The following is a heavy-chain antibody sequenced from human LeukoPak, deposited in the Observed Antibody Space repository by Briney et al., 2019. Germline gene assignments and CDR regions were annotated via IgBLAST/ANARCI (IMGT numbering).Heavy chain of an antibody. D-gene: IGHD4-23*01. Sequence: GGSLRLSCAASGFTFSNAWMSWVRQAPGKGLEWVGRIKSKTDGGTTDYAAPVKGRFTISRDDSKNTLYLQMNSLKTEDTAAYYCTTHGAYGGTFFDYWGQGTLVTVSS. CDR3: TTHGAYGGTFFDY. CDR1: GFTFSNAW. CDR2: IKSKTDGGTT. V-gene: IGHV3-15*01. J-gene: IGHJ4*02.